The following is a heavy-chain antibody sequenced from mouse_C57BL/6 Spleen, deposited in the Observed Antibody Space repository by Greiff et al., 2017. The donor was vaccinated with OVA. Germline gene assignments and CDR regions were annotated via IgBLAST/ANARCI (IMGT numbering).Heavy chain of an antibody. J-gene: IGHJ4*01. CDR2: IHPNSGST. V-gene: IGHV1-64*01. CDR3: ARVTTVVAPYYAMDY. CDR1: GYTFTSYW. Sequence: QVQLQQPGAELVKPGASVKLSCKASGYTFTSYWMHWVKQRPGQGLEWIGLIHPNSGSTNYNEKFKSKATLTVDKSSSTAYMQLSSLTSEDSAVYDCARVTTVVAPYYAMDYWGQGTSVTVSS. D-gene: IGHD1-1*01.